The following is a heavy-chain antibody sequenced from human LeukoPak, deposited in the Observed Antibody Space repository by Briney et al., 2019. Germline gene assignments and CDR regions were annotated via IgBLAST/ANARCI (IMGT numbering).Heavy chain of an antibody. D-gene: IGHD7-27*01. CDR3: ATELTGDSALDY. V-gene: IGHV1-2*02. J-gene: IGHJ4*02. CDR1: GYTFTGYS. CDR2: INPNTGGT. Sequence: ASVKVSCKASGYTFTGYSVHWVRQTPRQGLEWMGWINPNTGGTNYAQKFQGRVTMTWDTSISTAYMDLSRLRSDDTAVYFCATELTGDSALDYWGQGTLVTVSS.